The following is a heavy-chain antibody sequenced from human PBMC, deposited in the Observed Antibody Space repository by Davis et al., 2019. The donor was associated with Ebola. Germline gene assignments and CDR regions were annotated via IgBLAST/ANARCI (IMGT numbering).Heavy chain of an antibody. J-gene: IGHJ3*01. Sequence: GESLKISCAASGFIFRNYVMSWVRQAPGKGLEWVSTFGTSGDTYYADSVKGRFTISRDNSRNTLYLQMNGLRGEETAMYYCAKDTANIWFDVWGQGTMVTVSS. CDR3: AKDTANIWFDV. D-gene: IGHD2-21*02. CDR1: GFIFRNYV. CDR2: FGTSGDT. V-gene: IGHV3-23*01.